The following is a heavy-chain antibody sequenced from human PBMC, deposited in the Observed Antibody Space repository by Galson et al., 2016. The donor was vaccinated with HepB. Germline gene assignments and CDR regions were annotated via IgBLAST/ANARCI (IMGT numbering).Heavy chain of an antibody. Sequence: SLRLSCADSGFTFNTYGMNWVRQAPGKGLEWVSYISSASSIKYYADSVKGRFTISRDNARHSLYLEMNSLRGEDTAMYYCARDYVPGAWGQGVLVTVSS. CDR1: GFTFNTYG. D-gene: IGHD3-10*01. V-gene: IGHV3-48*04. J-gene: IGHJ5*02. CDR2: ISSASSIK. CDR3: ARDYVPGA.